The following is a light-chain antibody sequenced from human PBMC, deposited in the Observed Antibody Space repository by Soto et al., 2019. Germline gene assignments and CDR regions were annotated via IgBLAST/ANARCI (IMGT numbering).Light chain of an antibody. V-gene: IGLV2-14*01. Sequence: SVVRHFGSVCWSPWPSVTHSSTGNSSDVGNYNYVSWYQQHPGEVPKLIIFNVNNRPSGVSNRFSGSKSGNTASLTISGLQAEDEADYYCSSFTSSTTYVFGTGTKVTVL. J-gene: IGLJ1*01. CDR2: NVN. CDR3: SSFTSSTTYV. CDR1: SSDVGNYNY.